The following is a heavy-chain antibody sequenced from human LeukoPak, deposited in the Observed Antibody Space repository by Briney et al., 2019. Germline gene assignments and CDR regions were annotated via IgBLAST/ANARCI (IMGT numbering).Heavy chain of an antibody. J-gene: IGHJ3*02. CDR2: ICRGDDK. D-gene: IGHD2-15*01. Sequence: SLSTIGVGVGWIRQPPGKAQAWLARICRGDDKRYRPFLKSRLTLTKDNSTKQVVLTMTNRDLVDTATYYCAHLMVEGPHDAFDISGEGTVVTASS. CDR1: SLSTIGVG. CDR3: AHLMVEGPHDAFDI. V-gene: IGHV2-5*02.